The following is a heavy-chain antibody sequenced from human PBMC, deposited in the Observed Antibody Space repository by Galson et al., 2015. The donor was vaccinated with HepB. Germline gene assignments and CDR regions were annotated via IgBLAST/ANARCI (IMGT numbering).Heavy chain of an antibody. CDR2: IWYDGSNK. Sequence: SLRLSCAASGFTFSSYGMHWVRQAPGKGLEWVAVIWYDGSNKYYADSVKGRFTISRDNSKNTLYLQMNSLRAEDTAVYYCARAYSGYDYCLDYWGQGTLVTVSS. CDR3: ARAYSGYDYCLDY. CDR1: GFTFSSYG. D-gene: IGHD5-12*01. J-gene: IGHJ4*02. V-gene: IGHV3-33*08.